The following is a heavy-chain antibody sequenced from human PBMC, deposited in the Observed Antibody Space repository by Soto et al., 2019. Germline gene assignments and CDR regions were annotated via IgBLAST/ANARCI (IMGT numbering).Heavy chain of an antibody. V-gene: IGHV4-39*01. CDR3: ARHEGVCDRLLWRHYLNFDY. J-gene: IGHJ4*02. Sequence: PSETLSLTCTVSGASISSISYYWGWIRQPPGKGLEWIGSIYYSGSTYYNPSLKSRVTISVDTSKNQFSLKLSSVSAADTAVYYCARHEGVCDRLLWRHYLNFDYWGQGTLVTVSS. CDR1: GASISSISYY. D-gene: IGHD3-9*01. CDR2: IYYSGST.